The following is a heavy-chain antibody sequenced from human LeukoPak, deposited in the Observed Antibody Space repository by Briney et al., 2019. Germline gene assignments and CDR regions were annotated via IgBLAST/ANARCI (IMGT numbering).Heavy chain of an antibody. J-gene: IGHJ4*02. Sequence: GGSLRLSCAASGFTFSSYWMSWVRQAPGKGLEWVANIKQDGSEKYYVDSVKGRFTISRDNDKNSLFLQMTSLRAEDTAVYYCARVGGRYSPLGYWGQGTLATVSS. CDR3: ARVGGRYSPLGY. V-gene: IGHV3-7*01. D-gene: IGHD3-16*02. CDR1: GFTFSSYW. CDR2: IKQDGSEK.